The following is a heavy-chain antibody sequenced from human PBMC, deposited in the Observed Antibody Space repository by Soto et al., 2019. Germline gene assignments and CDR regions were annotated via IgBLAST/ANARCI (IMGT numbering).Heavy chain of an antibody. Sequence: SETLSLTCTVSGGSIDSYYWTWIRQPAGKRLEWIGRIYASGNTNYNPSLKSRVTMSVDTSKNQFSLKLSSVTAADTGVYYCARAKDISPSEWGQGILVTVSS. V-gene: IGHV4-4*07. J-gene: IGHJ4*02. D-gene: IGHD2-21*01. CDR2: IYASGNT. CDR1: GGSIDSYY. CDR3: ARAKDISPSE.